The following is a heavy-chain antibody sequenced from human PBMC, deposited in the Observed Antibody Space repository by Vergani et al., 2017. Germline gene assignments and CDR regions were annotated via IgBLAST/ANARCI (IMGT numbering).Heavy chain of an antibody. CDR3: ARSQFTIFGVAQKRGYYSGMDV. V-gene: IGHV3-48*03. Sequence: EVQLVESGGGLVQPGGSLRLSCAASGFTFSSYEMNWVRQAPGKGLEWVSYISSSGSTIYYADSVKGRFTISRDNAKNSLYLQMNSLRAEDTAVYYCARSQFTIFGVAQKRGYYSGMDVWGQGTTVTVSS. D-gene: IGHD3-3*01. J-gene: IGHJ6*02. CDR2: ISSSGSTI. CDR1: GFTFSSYE.